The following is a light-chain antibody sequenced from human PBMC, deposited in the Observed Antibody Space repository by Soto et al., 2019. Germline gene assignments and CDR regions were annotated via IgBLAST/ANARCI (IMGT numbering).Light chain of an antibody. Sequence: QSALTQPPSASGTPGQRVTISCSGGSSNIGSNTVNWYQQLPGTAPKLLIYSNSQRPSGVPDRFSGSKSGTSSSLAISGLQSEDEAEYCSAAWDDSLNGYVFGTGNKVTVL. CDR1: SSNIGSNT. J-gene: IGLJ1*01. V-gene: IGLV1-44*01. CDR3: AAWDDSLNGYV. CDR2: SNS.